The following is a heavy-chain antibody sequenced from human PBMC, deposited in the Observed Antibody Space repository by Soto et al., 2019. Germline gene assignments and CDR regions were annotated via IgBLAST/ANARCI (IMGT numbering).Heavy chain of an antibody. CDR2: ISSSSSTI. V-gene: IGHV3-48*01. D-gene: IGHD6-6*01. CDR3: ARDRGGSSSSLDY. CDR1: GFTFSSYS. J-gene: IGHJ4*02. Sequence: GGSLRLSCAASGFTFSSYSMNWVRQAPGKGLEWVSYISSSSSTIYYADSVKGRFTISRDNAKNSLYLQMNSLRAEDTAVYYCARDRGGSSSSLDYWGQGTLVTVSS.